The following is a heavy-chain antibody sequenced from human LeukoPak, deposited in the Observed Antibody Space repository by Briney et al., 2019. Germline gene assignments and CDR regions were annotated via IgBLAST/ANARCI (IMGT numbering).Heavy chain of an antibody. CDR1: GFTFSDAW. CDR2: ISGSGGST. Sequence: GGSLRLSCAASGFTFSDAWMSWVRQAPGKGLEWVSAISGSGGSTYYADSVKGRFTISRDNSKNTLYLQMNSLRAEDTAVYYCAKDIWSGYYDSSGYSGYWGQGTLVTVSS. V-gene: IGHV3-23*01. J-gene: IGHJ4*02. CDR3: AKDIWSGYYDSSGYSGY. D-gene: IGHD3-22*01.